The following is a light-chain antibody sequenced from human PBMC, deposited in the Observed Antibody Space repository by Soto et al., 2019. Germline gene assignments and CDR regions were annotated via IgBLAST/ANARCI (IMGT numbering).Light chain of an antibody. CDR2: EVN. CDR1: SSDIGSYNY. Sequence: QSALTQPASVSGSPGQSITLSCTGTSSDIGSYNYVSWYQQHAGKAPKVMIYEVNNRPSGVSNRFFGSKSGNTASLTISGLQAEDEADYYCSAYTTSSTLIFGGGTQLTVL. J-gene: IGLJ2*01. V-gene: IGLV2-14*01. CDR3: SAYTTSSTLI.